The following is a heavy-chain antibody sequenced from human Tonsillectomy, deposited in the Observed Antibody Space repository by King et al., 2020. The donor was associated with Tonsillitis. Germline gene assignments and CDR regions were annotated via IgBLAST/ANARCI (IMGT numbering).Heavy chain of an antibody. Sequence: QLQESGPGLVKPSETLSLTCIVSGGSISYSTYYWGWIRQPPGKGLEWIGGIYYSGGTYYNPSLESRVTMSVDTSRNQFSLNLRSLTAADTAVYYCVQSLGGSDHYRYFNYWGLGTLVTVSS. CDR1: GGSISYSTYY. V-gene: IGHV4-39*07. D-gene: IGHD7-27*01. CDR3: VQSLGGSDHYRYFNY. J-gene: IGHJ4*02. CDR2: IYYSGGT.